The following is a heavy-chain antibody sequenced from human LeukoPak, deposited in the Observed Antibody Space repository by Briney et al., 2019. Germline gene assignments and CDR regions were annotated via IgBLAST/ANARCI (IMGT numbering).Heavy chain of an antibody. J-gene: IGHJ3*02. CDR3: ARDGDYGDYAPAPADAFDI. D-gene: IGHD4-17*01. Sequence: SGTLSLTCAVSGGSISSSNWWSWVRQPPGKGLEWIGEIYHSGSTNYSPSLKSRVTISVDKSKNQFSLKLSSVTAADTAVYYCARDGDYGDYAPAPADAFDIWGQGTMVTVSS. V-gene: IGHV4-4*02. CDR1: GGSISSSNW. CDR2: IYHSGST.